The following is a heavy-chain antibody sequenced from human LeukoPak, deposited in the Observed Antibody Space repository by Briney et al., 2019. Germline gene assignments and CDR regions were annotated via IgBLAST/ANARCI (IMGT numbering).Heavy chain of an antibody. Sequence: GASVKVSCKASGYTFTGYYMHWVRPAPGQGLEWMGWINPKNGGANYAPSFQGRVTMTRDRSRSTVYMELTRLTSDDTAVYYCARASFWESPINWFDPWGQGTLVTVSS. J-gene: IGHJ5*02. CDR2: INPKNGGA. CDR1: GYTFTGYY. CDR3: ARASFWESPINWFDP. D-gene: IGHD3-16*01. V-gene: IGHV1-2*07.